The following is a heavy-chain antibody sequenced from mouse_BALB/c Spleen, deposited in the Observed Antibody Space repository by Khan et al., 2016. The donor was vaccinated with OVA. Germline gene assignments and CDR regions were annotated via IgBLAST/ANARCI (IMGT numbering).Heavy chain of an antibody. V-gene: IGHV3-2*02. CDR1: GYSITSDYA. CDR3: ARIYGGDFDY. D-gene: IGHD1-1*01. CDR2: ISYSGNT. Sequence: EVELVESGPGLVKPPQSLSLTCTVTGYSITSDYAWNWIRQFPGNKLEWMGHISYSGNTKYNPSLKSRISITRDTSKNQFFLQLNSVTTEDTATYYCARIYGGDFDYWGQGTTLTVSS. J-gene: IGHJ2*01.